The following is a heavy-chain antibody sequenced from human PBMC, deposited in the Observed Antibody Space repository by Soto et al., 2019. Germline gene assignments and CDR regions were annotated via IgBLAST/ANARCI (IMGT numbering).Heavy chain of an antibody. CDR1: GFTFSSYS. CDR2: ISSSSSYI. J-gene: IGHJ4*02. V-gene: IGHV3-21*01. Sequence: GGSLRLSCAASGFTFSSYSMNWVRQAPGKGLEWVSSISSSSSYIYYADSVKGRFTISRDNAKNSLYLQMNSLRAEDTAVYYCARDLTREYSGYDFDYWGQGTLVTVSS. D-gene: IGHD5-12*01. CDR3: ARDLTREYSGYDFDY.